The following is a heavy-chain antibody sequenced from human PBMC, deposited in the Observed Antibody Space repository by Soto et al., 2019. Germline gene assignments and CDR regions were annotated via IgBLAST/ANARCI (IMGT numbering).Heavy chain of an antibody. D-gene: IGHD3-3*01. J-gene: IGHJ6*02. CDR2: IYYSGST. CDR1: GGSISSSSYY. V-gene: IGHV4-39*01. CDR3: ARLYQSSNYDFWSGFNYYYYYGMDV. Sequence: SETLSLTCTVSGGSISSSSYYWGWIRQPPGKGLEWIGSIYYSGSTYYNPSLKSRVTISVDTSKNQFSLKLSSVTAADTAVYYCARLYQSSNYDFWSGFNYYYYYGMDVWGQGTTVT.